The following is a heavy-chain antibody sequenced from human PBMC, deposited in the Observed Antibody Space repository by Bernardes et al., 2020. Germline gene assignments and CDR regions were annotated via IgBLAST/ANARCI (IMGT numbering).Heavy chain of an antibody. Sequence: ASVKVSCKASGYTFTGYYMHWVRQAPGQGLEWMGRINPNSGGTNYAQKFQGRVTMTRDTSISTAYMELSRLRSDDTAVYYCARERRVAAAGMGYYYYYGMDVWGKGTTVTVSS. V-gene: IGHV1-2*06. CDR2: INPNSGGT. J-gene: IGHJ6*04. CDR3: ARERRVAAAGMGYYYYYGMDV. CDR1: GYTFTGYY. D-gene: IGHD6-13*01.